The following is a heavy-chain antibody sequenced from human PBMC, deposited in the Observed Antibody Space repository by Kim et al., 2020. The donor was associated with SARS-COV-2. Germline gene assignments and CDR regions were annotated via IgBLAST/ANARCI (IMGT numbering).Heavy chain of an antibody. J-gene: IGHJ5*02. CDR3: ARGIMITFGGEDWFDP. V-gene: IGHV4-39*07. D-gene: IGHD3-16*01. Sequence: SLKSRVTISVDTSKNQFSLKLSSVTAADTAVYYCARGIMITFGGEDWFDPWGQGTLVTVSS.